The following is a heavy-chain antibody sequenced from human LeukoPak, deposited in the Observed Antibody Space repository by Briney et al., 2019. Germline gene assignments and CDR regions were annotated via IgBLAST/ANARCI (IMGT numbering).Heavy chain of an antibody. V-gene: IGHV3-15*01. Sequence: GGSLRLSCAASGFTVSSNYMSWVRQAPGKGLEWVGRIKSKTDGGTTDYAAPVRGRFTISRDDSKNTLYLQMNSLKTEDTAVYYCTTVNGDQGVLAFDIWGQGTMVTVSS. CDR1: GFTVSSNY. D-gene: IGHD4-17*01. J-gene: IGHJ3*02. CDR3: TTVNGDQGVLAFDI. CDR2: IKSKTDGGTT.